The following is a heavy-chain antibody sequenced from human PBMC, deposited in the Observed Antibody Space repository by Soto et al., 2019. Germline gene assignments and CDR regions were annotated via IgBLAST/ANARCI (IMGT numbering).Heavy chain of an antibody. D-gene: IGHD6-13*01. CDR1: GFTFSSYG. CDR3: ARGYSSTTIHWLDP. J-gene: IGHJ5*02. CDR2: IWYDGSNK. Sequence: GGSLRLSCAASGFTFSSYGMHWVRQAPGKGLEWVAVIWYDGSNKYYADSVKGRFTISRDNSKNTLYLQMNSLRAEDTAVYYCARGYSSTTIHWLDPWGQGTLVTVYS. V-gene: IGHV3-33*01.